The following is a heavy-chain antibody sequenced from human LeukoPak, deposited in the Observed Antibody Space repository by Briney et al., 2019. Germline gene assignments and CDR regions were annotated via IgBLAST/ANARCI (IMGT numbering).Heavy chain of an antibody. CDR3: ARVPDSSGYYYYFDY. J-gene: IGHJ4*02. D-gene: IGHD3-22*01. Sequence: SETLSLTCTVSGGSISSYYWSWIRQPPGKGLEWIGYIYYSGSTNYNPSLKSRLTILVDTSKSQFSLKLSSVTAADTAVYYCARVPDSSGYYYYFDYWGQGTLVTVSS. V-gene: IGHV4-59*01. CDR2: IYYSGST. CDR1: GGSISSYY.